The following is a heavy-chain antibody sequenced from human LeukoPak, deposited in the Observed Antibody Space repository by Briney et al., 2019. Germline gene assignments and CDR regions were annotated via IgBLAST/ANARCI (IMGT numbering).Heavy chain of an antibody. CDR1: GFTFSSYS. J-gene: IGHJ4*02. V-gene: IGHV3-7*01. CDR3: ARGGYTSSWYWVD. D-gene: IGHD2-15*01. Sequence: GGSLRLSCAASGFTFSSYSMNWVRQAPGKGLEWVANIKQDGSDKYYVDSVMGRFTVSRDNGKNSLFLQMNNLRVDDTAVYYCARGGYTSSWYWVDWGQGTLVTVSS. CDR2: IKQDGSDK.